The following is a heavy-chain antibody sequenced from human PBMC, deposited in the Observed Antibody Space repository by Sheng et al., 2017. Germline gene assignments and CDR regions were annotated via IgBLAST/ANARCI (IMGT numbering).Heavy chain of an antibody. CDR3: ARGQDYNFDNGLDV. J-gene: IGHJ6*02. CDR2: ISHSGRT. V-gene: IGHV4-34*01. CDR1: SGSFSGYF. Sequence: QVQVQQWGAGLLKPSETLSLTCGVQSGSFSGYFWRWIRQSPGKGLEWIGDISHSGRTTYNPALQSRLTLSLDTPRNQFSLKLSAVTAADTAVYYCARGQDYNFDNGLDVWGRRDHGHRLL.